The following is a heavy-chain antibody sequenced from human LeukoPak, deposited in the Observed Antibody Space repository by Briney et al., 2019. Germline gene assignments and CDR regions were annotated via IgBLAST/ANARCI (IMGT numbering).Heavy chain of an antibody. D-gene: IGHD6-6*01. CDR2: ISSSGSTI. V-gene: IGHV3-48*03. CDR1: GFTFSSYE. Sequence: GGSLRLSCAASGFTFSSYEMNWVRQAPGKGLEWVSYISSSGSTIYYADSVKGRFTISRDYAKNSLNLQMNSLRAEDTAVYYCARDGSSSRHDAFDIWGQGTMVTVSS. J-gene: IGHJ3*02. CDR3: ARDGSSSRHDAFDI.